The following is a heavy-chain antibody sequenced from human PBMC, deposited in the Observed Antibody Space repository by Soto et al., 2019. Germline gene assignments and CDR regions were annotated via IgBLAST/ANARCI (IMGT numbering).Heavy chain of an antibody. CDR2: ISGSGGST. V-gene: IGHV3-23*01. J-gene: IGHJ4*02. Sequence: GGSLRLSXAASGFTFSSYAMSWVRQAPGKGLEWVSAISGSGGSTYYADSVKGRFTISRDNSKNTLYLQMNSLRAEDTAVYYCAKVGRIVATISDFDYWGQGTLVTVSS. CDR3: AKVGRIVATISDFDY. CDR1: GFTFSSYA. D-gene: IGHD5-12*01.